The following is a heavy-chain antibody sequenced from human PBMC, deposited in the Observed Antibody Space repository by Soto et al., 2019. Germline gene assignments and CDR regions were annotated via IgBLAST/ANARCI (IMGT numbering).Heavy chain of an antibody. V-gene: IGHV3-30-3*01. CDR2: ISYDGSNK. Sequence: GGSLRLSCAASGFTFSSYAMHWVRQAPGKGLEWVAVISYDGSNKYYADSVKGRFTISRDNSKNTLYLQMNSLIAEYTAVYYCARDFAGLAVAAYGMDVWGEGTTVTDSS. CDR3: ARDFAGLAVAAYGMDV. CDR1: GFTFSSYA. J-gene: IGHJ6*04. D-gene: IGHD6-19*01.